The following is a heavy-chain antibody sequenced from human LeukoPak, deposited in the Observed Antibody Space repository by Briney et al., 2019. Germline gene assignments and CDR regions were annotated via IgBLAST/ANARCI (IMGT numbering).Heavy chain of an antibody. J-gene: IGHJ4*02. CDR1: GGSISSSSYY. CDR3: ARRIKGGASIDY. Sequence: SETLSLTCTVSGGSISSSSYYWGWVRQPPGKGLEWIGSFYSSGNTYHNPSLKSRVTISADTSKNQFSLQLSSVTAADTAVYYCARRIKGGASIDYWGQETLVTVSS. V-gene: IGHV4-39*01. CDR2: FYSSGNT. D-gene: IGHD3-16*01.